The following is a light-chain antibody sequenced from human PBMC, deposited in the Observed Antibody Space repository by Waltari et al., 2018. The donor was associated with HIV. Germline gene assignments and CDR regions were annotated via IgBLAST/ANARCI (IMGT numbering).Light chain of an antibody. J-gene: IGLJ3*02. CDR2: SVS. CDR3: SSYTSNNTWV. V-gene: IGLV2-14*03. CDR1: RGDIGDYNY. Sequence: QSALTQPASVSGSLGQSITISCTGTRGDIGDYNYVSWYQQHPGEVPKVLIFSVSNRPSGVSSLFSGSKAGNTASLTLSGLQAEDEADYYCSSYTSNNTWVFGGGTKLTVL.